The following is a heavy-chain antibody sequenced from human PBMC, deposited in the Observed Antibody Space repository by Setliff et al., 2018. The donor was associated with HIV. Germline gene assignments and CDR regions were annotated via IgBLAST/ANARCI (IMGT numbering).Heavy chain of an antibody. D-gene: IGHD2-15*01. Sequence: ASVKVSCKVSGYTLTELSMHWVRQAPGQGLEGMGWINPNTGGTNYAQKFQGRVTMTSDTSISTAYLELSGLTSDDTAIYYCARDRAYCSSGSCYRPLVYYFYYMDVWGTGTTVTVSS. V-gene: IGHV1-2*02. CDR2: INPNTGGT. CDR3: ARDRAYCSSGSCYRPLVYYFYYMDV. J-gene: IGHJ6*03. CDR1: GYTLTELS.